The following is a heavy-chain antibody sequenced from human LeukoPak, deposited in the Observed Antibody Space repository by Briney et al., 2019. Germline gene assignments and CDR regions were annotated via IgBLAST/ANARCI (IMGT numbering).Heavy chain of an antibody. CDR1: GYTFTSYD. D-gene: IGHD3-16*02. CDR2: MNPNSGNT. Sequence: ASVKVSCKASGYTFTSYDINWVRQATGQGLEWMGWMNPNSGNTGYAQKFQGRVTMTRNTSISTAYTELSSLRSEDTAVYYCARASMITFGGVIAGFDYWGQGTLVTVSS. CDR3: ARASMITFGGVIAGFDY. V-gene: IGHV1-8*01. J-gene: IGHJ4*02.